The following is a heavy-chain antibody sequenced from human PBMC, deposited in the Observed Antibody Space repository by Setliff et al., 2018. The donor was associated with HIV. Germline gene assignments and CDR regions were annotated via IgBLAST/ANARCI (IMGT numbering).Heavy chain of an antibody. CDR1: GFTFSSYA. V-gene: IGHV3-48*03. J-gene: IGHJ6*03. Sequence: GGSLRLSCAASGFTFSSYAMHWVRQAPGKGLEWVSFISTSGSPIYYADSVKGRFTISRDNAKNSLYLQMHSLRAEDTAIYYCAKMTPSYYFYMDAWGNGTTVTVSS. D-gene: IGHD2-15*01. CDR2: ISTSGSPI. CDR3: AKMTPSYYFYMDA.